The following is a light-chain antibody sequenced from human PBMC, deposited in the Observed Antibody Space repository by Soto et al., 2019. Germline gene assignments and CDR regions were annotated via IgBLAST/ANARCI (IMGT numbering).Light chain of an antibody. CDR1: QSVSSSY. CDR2: GAS. CDR3: QQYGRSPFT. V-gene: IGKV3-20*01. Sequence: ELLLTQSPGTLSLSPGERATLSCRASQSVSSSYLAWYQQKPGQARSLLIYGASSRATGVPDRFSASGSGTDFTLTISRLEPEDFAVYYCQQYGRSPFTFGPGTKVDNK. J-gene: IGKJ3*01.